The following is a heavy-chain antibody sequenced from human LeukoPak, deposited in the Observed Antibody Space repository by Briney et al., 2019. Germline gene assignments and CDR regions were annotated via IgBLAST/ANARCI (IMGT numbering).Heavy chain of an antibody. CDR3: ARGYGQWAY. Sequence: PGGSLRLSCVASGFTFSSYWMSWVRKAPGKGLEWVANIKQDESEKYYVDSVKGRFTISRDNAKNSLYLQMNSLRAEDTALYYCARGYGQWAYWGQGTLVTVSS. V-gene: IGHV3-7*01. CDR2: IKQDESEK. J-gene: IGHJ4*02. CDR1: GFTFSSYW. D-gene: IGHD2-8*01.